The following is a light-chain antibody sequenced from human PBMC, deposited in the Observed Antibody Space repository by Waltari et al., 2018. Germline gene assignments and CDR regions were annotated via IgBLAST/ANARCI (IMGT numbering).Light chain of an antibody. Sequence: VLTQTPPSLSVTPGQPASISCKSGDSLLHTEGKTYLYWYLQKSGQSTHLRIYEVSSRFSGVPDRISGSGSGTDFTLKISRVEAEDVGVYYCMQSIELPTFGQGTRLEIK. CDR2: EVS. CDR1: DSLLHTEGKTY. J-gene: IGKJ5*01. V-gene: IGKV2D-29*02. CDR3: MQSIELPT.